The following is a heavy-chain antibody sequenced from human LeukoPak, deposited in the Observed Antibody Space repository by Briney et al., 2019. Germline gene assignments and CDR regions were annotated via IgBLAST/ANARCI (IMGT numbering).Heavy chain of an antibody. D-gene: IGHD6-13*01. CDR1: GYTFTGYG. CDR3: ARGPRYSSSWYYYYGMDV. J-gene: IGHJ6*02. V-gene: IGHV1-18*01. Sequence: GASVKVSCKASGYTFTGYGISWVRQAPGQGLEWMGWISAYNGNTNYAQKLQGRVTMTTDTSTSTAYMELRSLRSDDTAVYYCARGPRYSSSWYYYYGMDVWGQGTTVTVSS. CDR2: ISAYNGNT.